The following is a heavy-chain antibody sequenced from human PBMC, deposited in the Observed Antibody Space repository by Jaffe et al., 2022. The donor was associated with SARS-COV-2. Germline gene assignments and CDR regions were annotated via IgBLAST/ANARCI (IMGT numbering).Heavy chain of an antibody. CDR1: GLTFSNAW. CDR2: IKSKVDGGTT. Sequence: EVQLVESGGGLVKPGGPLRLSCAASGLTFSNAWMSWVRQAPGKGLEWVGRIKSKVDGGTTDYAAPVKGRFTISRDDSKNTLYLQMNSLKTEDTAVYYCTTDPGGRYVDYWGQGTLVTVSS. CDR3: TTDPGGRYVDY. J-gene: IGHJ4*02. D-gene: IGHD1-26*01. V-gene: IGHV3-15*01.